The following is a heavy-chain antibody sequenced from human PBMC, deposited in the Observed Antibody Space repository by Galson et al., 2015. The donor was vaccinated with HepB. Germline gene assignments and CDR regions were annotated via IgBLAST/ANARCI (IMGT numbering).Heavy chain of an antibody. D-gene: IGHD6-13*01. J-gene: IGHJ6*02. CDR3: AKVGLEQQLGFYYYYGMDV. CDR2: ISGSGGST. CDR1: GFTFSSYA. V-gene: IGHV3-23*01. Sequence: SLRLSCAASGFTFSSYAMSWVRQAPGKGLEWVSAISGSGGSTYYADSVKGRFTISRDNSKNTLYLQMNSLRAEDTAVYYCAKVGLEQQLGFYYYYGMDVWGQGTTVTVSS.